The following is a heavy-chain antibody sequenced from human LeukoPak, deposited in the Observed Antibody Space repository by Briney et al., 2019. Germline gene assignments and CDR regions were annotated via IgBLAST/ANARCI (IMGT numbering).Heavy chain of an antibody. Sequence: SETLSLTCTVSGGSISSSRYYWGWIRQPPGKGLEWIGSIYYSGSTYYNPPLKSRVTISVDTSKNQFSLKLSSVTAADTAVYYCARRVVVVAEEHDAFDIWGQGTMVTVSS. J-gene: IGHJ3*02. D-gene: IGHD2-15*01. CDR1: GGSISSSRYY. V-gene: IGHV4-39*07. CDR3: ARRVVVVAEEHDAFDI. CDR2: IYYSGST.